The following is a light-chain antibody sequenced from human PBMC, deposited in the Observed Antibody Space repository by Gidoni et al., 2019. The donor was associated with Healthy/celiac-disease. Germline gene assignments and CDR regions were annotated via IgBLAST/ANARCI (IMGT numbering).Light chain of an antibody. V-gene: IGLV2-11*01. J-gene: IGLJ2*01. CDR1: SSDVCGYNY. Sequence: QSALTQPPSVSGSPGQSVTISGTGTSSDVCGYNYVSWYQQHPGKAPKLMIYDVSKRPSGVPDRFSGSKSGNTASLTISGLQAEDEADYYCSSYAGSYTLVFGGGTKLTVL. CDR3: SSYAGSYTLV. CDR2: DVS.